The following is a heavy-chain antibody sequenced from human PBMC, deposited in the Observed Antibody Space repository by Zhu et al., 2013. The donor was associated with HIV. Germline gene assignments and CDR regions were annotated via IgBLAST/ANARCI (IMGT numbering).Heavy chain of an antibody. CDR3: ARDDVIINYYGALSSSVGMDV. D-gene: IGHD3-10*01. Sequence: QVQLVQSGAEVKKPGASVKVSCKASGYTFTSYGISWVRQAPGQGLEWMGWISAYNGNTNYAQKLQGRVTMTTDTSTSTAYMELRSLRSDDTAVYYCARDDVIINYYGALSSSVGMDVWGQGTTVTVSS. CDR2: ISAYNGNT. CDR1: GYTFTSYG. J-gene: IGHJ6*02. V-gene: IGHV1-18*01.